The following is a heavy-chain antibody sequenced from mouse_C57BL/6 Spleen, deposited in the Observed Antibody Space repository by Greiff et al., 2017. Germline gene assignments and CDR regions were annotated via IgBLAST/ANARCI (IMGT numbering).Heavy chain of an antibody. CDR1: GYAFSSSW. Sequence: QVQLQQSGPELVKPGASVKISCKASGYAFSSSWMNWVKQRPGKGLEWIGRIYPGDGDTNYNGKFKGKATLTADKSSRTAYMQLSSLTSEDSAVYFCARDYGSSYYYAMDYWGQGTSVTVSS. CDR2: IYPGDGDT. CDR3: ARDYGSSYYYAMDY. D-gene: IGHD1-1*01. V-gene: IGHV1-82*01. J-gene: IGHJ4*01.